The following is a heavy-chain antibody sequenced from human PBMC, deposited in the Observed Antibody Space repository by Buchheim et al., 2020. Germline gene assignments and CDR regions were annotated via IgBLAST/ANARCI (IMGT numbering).Heavy chain of an antibody. CDR1: GFIFSNAW. Sequence: EVQLAESGGGLVRPGESLRLSCAGSGFIFSNAWMNWVRQASGKGLEWVGRIKSKPDGGTTDYAAPVKGRFTISKDDSTNKVYLQMNSLKIEDTAVYYCVTGAWLDFWGQGTL. CDR3: VTGAWLDF. V-gene: IGHV3-15*07. J-gene: IGHJ4*02. CDR2: IKSKPDGGTT.